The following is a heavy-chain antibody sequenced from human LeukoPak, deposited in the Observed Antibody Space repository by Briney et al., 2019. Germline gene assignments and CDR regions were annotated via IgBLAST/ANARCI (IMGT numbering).Heavy chain of an antibody. V-gene: IGHV1-2*02. J-gene: IGHJ4*02. D-gene: IGHD5-18*01. CDR3: ARVRGGRGYSYGYPY. CDR2: INPNSGGT. Sequence: ASVKVSCKASGYTFTGYYMHWVRQAPGQGLEWMGWINPNSGGTNYAQKFQGRVTMTRDTSISTAYMELSRLRSDDMAVYYCARVRGGRGYSYGYPYWGQGTLVTVSS. CDR1: GYTFTGYY.